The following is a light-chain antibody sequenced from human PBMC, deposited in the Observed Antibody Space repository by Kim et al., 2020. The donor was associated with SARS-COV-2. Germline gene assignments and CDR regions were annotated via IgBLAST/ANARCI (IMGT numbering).Light chain of an antibody. Sequence: EIVLTQSPGTLSLSPGERATLSCRASQSVSNNYLAWYQQKPGQAPRLLIYGASSRATGIPDRFSGRGSGTDFTLTISRLEPEDFAVYYCQQYGSSPLTFGGGTKVDIK. J-gene: IGKJ4*01. V-gene: IGKV3-20*01. CDR1: QSVSNNY. CDR2: GAS. CDR3: QQYGSSPLT.